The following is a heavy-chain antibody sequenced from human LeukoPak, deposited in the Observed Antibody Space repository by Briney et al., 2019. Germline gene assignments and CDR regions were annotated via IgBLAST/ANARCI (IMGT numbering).Heavy chain of an antibody. CDR2: IYHSGST. J-gene: IGHJ2*01. V-gene: IGHV4-38-2*02. CDR1: GYSISSGYY. Sequence: SETLSLTCTVSGYSISSGYYWGWIRQPPGKGLGWIGSIYHSGSTYYNPSLKSRVTISVDTSKNQFSLNLTSVTAADTAVYYCARGAFDLWGRGTLVTVSS. CDR3: ARGAFDL.